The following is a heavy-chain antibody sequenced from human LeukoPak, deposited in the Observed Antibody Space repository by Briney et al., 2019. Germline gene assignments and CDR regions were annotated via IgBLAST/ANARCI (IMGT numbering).Heavy chain of an antibody. CDR3: AKDGSPRIGKDGSPRIATDEEYFDS. CDR2: ISYDGSNK. V-gene: IGHV3-30*18. Sequence: PGGSLRLSCAASGFTFSYYGMHWVRQAPGKGLEWVAVISYDGSNKYYADSVKGRFTISRDSSKNTMYLQMTSLRAEDTAVYYCAKDGSPRIGKDGSPRIATDEEYFDSWGQGTLVTVSS. J-gene: IGHJ4*02. CDR1: GFTFSYYG. D-gene: IGHD6-13*01.